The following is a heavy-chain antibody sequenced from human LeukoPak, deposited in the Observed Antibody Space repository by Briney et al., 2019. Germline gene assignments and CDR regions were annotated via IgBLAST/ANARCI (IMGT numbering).Heavy chain of an antibody. V-gene: IGHV3-30*02. D-gene: IGHD3-22*01. Sequence: PGGSLRLSCAASGFTFSSYGMHWVHQAPGKGLEWVAFIRYDGSNKYYVDSVKGRFTISRDNSKNTLSLQMNSLRAEDTAVYYCASDTGFYDSSGYYPFDYWGQGTLVTVSS. CDR2: IRYDGSNK. CDR3: ASDTGFYDSSGYYPFDY. CDR1: GFTFSSYG. J-gene: IGHJ4*02.